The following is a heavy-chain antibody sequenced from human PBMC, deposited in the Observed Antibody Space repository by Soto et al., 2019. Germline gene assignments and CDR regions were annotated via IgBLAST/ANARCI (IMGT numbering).Heavy chain of an antibody. V-gene: IGHV3-30*18. CDR1: GFTFSSYA. J-gene: IGHJ4*02. CDR2: VSDDGSNK. CDR3: AKDTYYYDRSGYYTYDH. D-gene: IGHD3-22*01. Sequence: PGGSLRLSCAASGFTFSSYAMSWVRQAPGKGLEWVASVSDDGSNKHYGDSVKGRFTISRDNSRNTLDLQMNSLRAEDTAVYYCAKDTYYYDRSGYYTYDHWGQGTQVTVSS.